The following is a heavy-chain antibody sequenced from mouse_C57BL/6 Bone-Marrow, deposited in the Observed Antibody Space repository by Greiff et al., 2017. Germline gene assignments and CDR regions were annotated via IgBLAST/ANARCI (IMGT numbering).Heavy chain of an antibody. D-gene: IGHD2-1*01. Sequence: QVQLQPPGAELVKPGASVKLSCKASGYTFTSYWMHWVKQRPGQGLEWIGMIHPNSGSTNYNEKFKSKATLTVDKSSSTAYMQLSSLTSEDSAVYYCAREKSYGNYYFDYWGQGTTLTVSS. J-gene: IGHJ2*01. CDR1: GYTFTSYW. CDR2: IHPNSGST. V-gene: IGHV1-64*01. CDR3: AREKSYGNYYFDY.